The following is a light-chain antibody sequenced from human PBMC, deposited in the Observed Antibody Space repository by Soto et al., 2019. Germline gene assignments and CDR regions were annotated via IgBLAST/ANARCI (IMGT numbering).Light chain of an antibody. CDR1: QSVSSN. CDR2: GAS. Sequence: EIVMTQSPATLSVSPGERATLSCRASQSVSSNLAWYQQKPGQAPRLLIYGASRRATGIPDRFSGSGTGTDFTLTISRVEPEDVAIYYCQQYSKSPITFGQGTRLEIK. CDR3: QQYSKSPIT. V-gene: IGKV3D-15*02. J-gene: IGKJ5*01.